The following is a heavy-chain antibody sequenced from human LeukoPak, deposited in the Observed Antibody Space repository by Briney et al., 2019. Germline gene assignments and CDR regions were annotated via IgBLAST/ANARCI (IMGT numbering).Heavy chain of an antibody. D-gene: IGHD1-14*01. J-gene: IGHJ4*02. CDR2: IYYSGST. CDR3: ARDRGPRKSLFDY. Sequence: PSETLSLTCTVSGGSISSGDYYWSWIRQPPGKGLEWIGYIYYSGSTYYNPSLKSRVTISVDTSKNQFSLKLSSVTAADTAVYYCARDRGPRKSLFDYWGQGTLVTVSS. V-gene: IGHV4-30-4*08. CDR1: GGSISSGDYY.